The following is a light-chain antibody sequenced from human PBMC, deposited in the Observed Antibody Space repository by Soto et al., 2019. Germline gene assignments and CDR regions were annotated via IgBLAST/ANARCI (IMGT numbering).Light chain of an antibody. J-gene: IGLJ1*01. CDR3: HTWGPGIHYV. CDR1: SGHSSYA. Sequence: QPVLTQSPSASASLGASVKLTCTLSSGHSSYAIAWHQQQPEKGPRYLMKLNSDGSHSKGDGIPDRFSGSSSGAERYLTISSLQSEDEADYYCHTWGPGIHYVFGTGTKLTVL. CDR2: LNSDGSH. V-gene: IGLV4-69*01.